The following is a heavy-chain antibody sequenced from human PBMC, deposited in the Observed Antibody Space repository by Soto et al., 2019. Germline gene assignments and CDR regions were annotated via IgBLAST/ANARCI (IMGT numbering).Heavy chain of an antibody. CDR3: ARSHCTGGSCYSGAFDI. CDR2: IYYSGST. V-gene: IGHV4-31*03. Sequence: SETLSLTCTVSGGSISSGGYYWSWIRQHPGKGLEGIGYIYYSGSTYFNPSLKSRVTISVDTSKSTFSLKLSSVTAADTAVYYCARSHCTGGSCYSGAFDIWGQGTMVTVSS. J-gene: IGHJ3*02. D-gene: IGHD2-15*01. CDR1: GGSISSGGYY.